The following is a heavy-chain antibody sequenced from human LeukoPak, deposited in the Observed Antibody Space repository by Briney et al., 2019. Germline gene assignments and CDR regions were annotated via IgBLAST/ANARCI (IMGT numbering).Heavy chain of an antibody. J-gene: IGHJ4*02. CDR1: GDSVSSNSAA. CDR3: ARDRWLAVDY. CDR2: TYYRSKWYN. V-gene: IGHV6-1*01. Sequence: SQTLSLTCAISGDSVSSNSAAWNWIRQSPSRGLEWLGRTYYRSKWYNEYAGSVKSRITLHPNTSKNQFSLQLNSVTPEDTAVYYCARDRWLAVDYWGQGTPVTVSS. D-gene: IGHD6-19*01.